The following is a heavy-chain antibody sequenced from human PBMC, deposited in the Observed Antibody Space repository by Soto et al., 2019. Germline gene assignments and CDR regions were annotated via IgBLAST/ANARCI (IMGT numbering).Heavy chain of an antibody. D-gene: IGHD6-6*01. J-gene: IGHJ4*02. CDR1: GGSISSSNW. Sequence: QVQLQESGPGLVKPSGTLSLTCAVSGGSISSSNWWSWVRQPPGKGLEWIGEIYHSGNTNYNPSLKTRLTISVDKSKNQFSLKLSSVTAADTAVYYCARLGWVYSSSGYWGQGTLVTVSS. CDR2: IYHSGNT. V-gene: IGHV4-4*02. CDR3: ARLGWVYSSSGY.